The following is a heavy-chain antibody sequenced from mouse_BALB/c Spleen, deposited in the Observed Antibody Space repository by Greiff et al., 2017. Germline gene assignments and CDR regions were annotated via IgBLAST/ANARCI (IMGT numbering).Heavy chain of an antibody. V-gene: IGHV2-9*02. D-gene: IGHD2-4*01. J-gene: IGHJ4*01. Sequence: VKVVESGPGLVAPSQSLSITCTVSGFSLTSYGVHWVRQPPGKGLEWLGVIWAGGSTNYNSALMSRLSISKDNSKSQVFLKMNSLQTDDTAMYYCARYMITHAMDYWGQGTSVTVSS. CDR1: GFSLTSYG. CDR2: IWAGGST. CDR3: ARYMITHAMDY.